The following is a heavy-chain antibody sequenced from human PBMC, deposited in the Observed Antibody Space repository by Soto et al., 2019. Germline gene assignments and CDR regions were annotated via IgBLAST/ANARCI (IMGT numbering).Heavy chain of an antibody. CDR1: GYTFTTYY. CDR3: ARDTRLVPAAGHAALDI. D-gene: IGHD2-2*01. J-gene: IGHJ3*02. V-gene: IGHV1-46*01. Sequence: ASVKVSCKASGYTFTTYYMYWVRQAPGQGLEWMGIINPSSGSTGYAQKFQGRVTMTRDTSTSTVYMELSSLRSEDTAMYYCARDTRLVPAAGHAALDIWGQGTKVTV. CDR2: INPSSGST.